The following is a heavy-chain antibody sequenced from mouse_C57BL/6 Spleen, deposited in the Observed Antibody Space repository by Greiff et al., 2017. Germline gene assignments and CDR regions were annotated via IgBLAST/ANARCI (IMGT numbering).Heavy chain of an antibody. D-gene: IGHD1-1*01. CDR2: ISNGGGST. Sequence: EVKVEESGGGLVQPGGSLKLSCAASGFTFSDYYMYWVRQTPEKRLEWVAYISNGGGSTYYPDTVKGRFTISRHNAKNTLYLQMSRLKSEDTAMYYCARQIHYGSSPYYAMDYWGQGTSVTVSS. V-gene: IGHV5-12*01. J-gene: IGHJ4*01. CDR1: GFTFSDYY. CDR3: ARQIHYGSSPYYAMDY.